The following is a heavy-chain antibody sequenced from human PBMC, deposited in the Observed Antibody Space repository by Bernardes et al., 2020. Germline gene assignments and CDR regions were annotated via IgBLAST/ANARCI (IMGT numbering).Heavy chain of an antibody. Sequence: GGSLRLSCAASGFTFSTYAMTWVRQAPGKGLEWVSSISYSDGRTYYADSVKGRFTISRDNSKNTLYLQMSSLRAEDTAIYFCAKMSLYICSDMHIWGKGTTVTVSS. J-gene: IGHJ6*04. CDR2: ISYSDGRT. CDR3: AKMSLYICSDMHI. CDR1: GFTFSTYA. V-gene: IGHV3-23*01. D-gene: IGHD2-2*02.